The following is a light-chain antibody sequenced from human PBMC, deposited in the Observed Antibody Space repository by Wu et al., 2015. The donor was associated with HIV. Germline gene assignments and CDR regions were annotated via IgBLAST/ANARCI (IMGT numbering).Light chain of an antibody. CDR2: DAS. J-gene: IGKJ4*01. V-gene: IGKV3-11*01. CDR3: QQYGNSPLT. Sequence: EIVLTQSPATLSLSPGERATLSCRASQSVSTYIAWYQQKPGQAPKLLIYDASNRATGIPARFSGRGSGTDFTLTISRLQPEDFGVFYCQQYGNSPLTFGGGTKVEIK. CDR1: QSVSTY.